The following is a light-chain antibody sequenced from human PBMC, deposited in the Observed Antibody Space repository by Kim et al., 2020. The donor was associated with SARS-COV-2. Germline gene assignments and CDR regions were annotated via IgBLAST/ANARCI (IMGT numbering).Light chain of an antibody. J-gene: IGLJ2*01. Sequence: PGQTARITCSGEPLPKQYAYWYHQKPGQAPVLVIYKDSERPSGIPERFSGSSSGTTVTLTISGVQAEDEADYYCQSADSSGTYVVFGGGTQLTVL. CDR3: QSADSSGTYVV. CDR2: KDS. CDR1: PLPKQY. V-gene: IGLV3-25*03.